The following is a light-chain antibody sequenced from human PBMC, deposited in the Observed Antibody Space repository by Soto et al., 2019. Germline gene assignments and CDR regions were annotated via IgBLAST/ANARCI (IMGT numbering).Light chain of an antibody. CDR1: SSEVGNYEY. Sequence: QSALTQPPSASGSPGQSVTISCTGTSSEVGNYEYVSWFQQYPGKAPKLLIYEVTKRPSGVPDRFSASKSGNTASLTVSGLQAEDEADYYCSSYAGYNNYVFGTGTKVTVL. CDR3: SSYAGYNNYV. V-gene: IGLV2-8*01. J-gene: IGLJ1*01. CDR2: EVT.